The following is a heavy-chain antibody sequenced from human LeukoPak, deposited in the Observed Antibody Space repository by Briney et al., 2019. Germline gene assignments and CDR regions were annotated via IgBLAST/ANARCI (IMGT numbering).Heavy chain of an antibody. CDR1: GFTVSSNY. V-gene: IGHV3-53*01. J-gene: IGHJ4*02. CDR3: AKDTKN. Sequence: GGSLRLSCAASGFTVSSNYMSWVRQAPGKGLECVSIIYIGGSTYYADSVKGRFTVSRDNSKNTLYLQMNSLRAEDTAIYCCAKDTKNWGQGTLVTVSS. D-gene: IGHD1-1*01. CDR2: IYIGGST.